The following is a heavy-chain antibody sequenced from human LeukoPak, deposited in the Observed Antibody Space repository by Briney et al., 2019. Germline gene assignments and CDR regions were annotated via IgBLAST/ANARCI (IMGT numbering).Heavy chain of an antibody. CDR2: FDPEDGET. V-gene: IGHV1-24*01. CDR3: ARVTKSGYGNAFDI. Sequence: ASVKVSCRVSGYTLTELSMHWVRQAPGKGLEWMGGFDPEDGETIYAQKFQGRVTMTEDTSTDTAYMELSSLRSEDTAVYYCARVTKSGYGNAFDIWGRGTMVTVSS. CDR1: GYTLTELS. D-gene: IGHD5-12*01. J-gene: IGHJ3*02.